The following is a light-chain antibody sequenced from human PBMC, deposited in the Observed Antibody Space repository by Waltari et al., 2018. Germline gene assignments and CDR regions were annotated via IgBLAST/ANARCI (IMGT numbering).Light chain of an antibody. CDR3: RQDLQTPGT. CDR2: CAS. V-gene: IGKV2-28*01. J-gene: IGKJ1*01. Sequence: SRQSLLHRNGSTYGERYLQRPGQAQQHLIYCASRGASWFPDSFIGSGSGTVFTLKVSRVEAEDVGIYYCRQDLQTPGTFGQGTRVEIK. CDR1: QSLLHRNGSTY.